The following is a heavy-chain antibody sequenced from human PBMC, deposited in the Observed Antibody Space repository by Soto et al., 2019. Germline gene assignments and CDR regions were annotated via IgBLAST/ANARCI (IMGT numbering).Heavy chain of an antibody. D-gene: IGHD3-10*01. CDR2: VGKDGDI. CDR3: GRDRLLRHLVRGITKASYSGVDV. V-gene: IGHV3-13*01. J-gene: IGHJ6*02. Sequence: PGGSLRLSCAGSGFSFSTFDMHWVRQATGKSLEWAASVGKDGDIYYGGSLKGRFTISRDNGKNSLSLHMNSLRAEDTAVYYCGRDRLLRHLVRGITKASYSGVDVWGQGTTVTVSS. CDR1: GFSFSTFD.